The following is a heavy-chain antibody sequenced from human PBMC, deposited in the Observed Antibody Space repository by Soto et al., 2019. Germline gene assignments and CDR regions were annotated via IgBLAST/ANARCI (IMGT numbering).Heavy chain of an antibody. CDR1: GFTFSSYA. Sequence: GGSLRLSCAASGFTFSSYAMSWVRQAPGKGLEWVSAISGSGGSTYYADSVKGRFTISRDNSKNTLYLQMNSLRAEDTAVYYCAKMGGDYYYYYMDVWGKGTTVTVSS. V-gene: IGHV3-23*01. D-gene: IGHD1-26*01. CDR3: AKMGGDYYYYYMDV. CDR2: ISGSGGST. J-gene: IGHJ6*03.